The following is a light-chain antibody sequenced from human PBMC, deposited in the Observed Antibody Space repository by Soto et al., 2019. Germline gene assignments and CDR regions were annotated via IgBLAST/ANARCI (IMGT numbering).Light chain of an antibody. CDR3: HQSYSASAYT. J-gene: IGKJ2*01. V-gene: IGKV1-39*01. CDR2: AAP. CDR1: QNISDY. Sequence: DIQMTQSPSSLSASVRDRASITCRASQNISDYLNWYHQIPGKAPRLLIYAAPTLHGGVPSRCSGSGSGTDFPLTIGSLQPEAFATYCCHQSYSASAYTFGQGTRLDIK.